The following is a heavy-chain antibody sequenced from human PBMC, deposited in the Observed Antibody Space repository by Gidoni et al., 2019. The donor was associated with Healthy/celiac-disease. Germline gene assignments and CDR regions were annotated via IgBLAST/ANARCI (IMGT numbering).Heavy chain of an antibody. D-gene: IGHD3-22*01. J-gene: IGHJ2*01. Sequence: QVQLQESGPGLVKPSQTLSLTCTVSGGSISSGDSYGSWIRQPPGKGLEWIGYIYYSGSTYYNPYLKSRVTISVDTSKNQFSLKLSSVTAADTAVYYCASTLAYDSSGYYSYYSYWYFDLWGRGTLVTVSS. CDR3: ASTLAYDSSGYYSYYSYWYFDL. CDR1: GGSISSGDSY. V-gene: IGHV4-30-4*01. CDR2: IYYSGST.